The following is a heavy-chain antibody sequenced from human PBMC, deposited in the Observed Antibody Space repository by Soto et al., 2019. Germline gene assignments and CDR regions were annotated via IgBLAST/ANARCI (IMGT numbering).Heavy chain of an antibody. CDR3: ARGGLGYCATTSCYGFDH. CDR2: RYYSGSI. CDR1: GGSISSGNYY. V-gene: IGHV4-39*01. J-gene: IGHJ4*02. Sequence: SETLSLTCTVSGGSISSGNYYWDWIRQPPGEGLEWIGSRYYSGSIYYNPSLKSRVTISVDTAKNQFSLKLSSVTAADTAVYYCARGGLGYCATTSCYGFDHWGQGTLVTVSS. D-gene: IGHD2-2*01.